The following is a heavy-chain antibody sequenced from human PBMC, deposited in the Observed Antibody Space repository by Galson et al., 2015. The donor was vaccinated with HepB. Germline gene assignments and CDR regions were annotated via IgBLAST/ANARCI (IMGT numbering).Heavy chain of an antibody. CDR1: GFTFSDYY. V-gene: IGHV3-11*06. CDR2: ISSSSSYT. D-gene: IGHD1-26*01. J-gene: IGHJ1*01. Sequence: SLRLSCAASGFTFSDYYMSWIRQAPGKGLEWVSYISSSSSYTNYADSVKGRFTISRDNAKNSLYLQMNSLRAEDTAVYYCARVGRGSPGIQEHWGQGTLVTVSS. CDR3: ARVGRGSPGIQEH.